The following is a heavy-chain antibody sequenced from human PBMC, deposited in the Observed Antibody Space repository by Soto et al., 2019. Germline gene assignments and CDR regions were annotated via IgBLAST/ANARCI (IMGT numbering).Heavy chain of an antibody. J-gene: IGHJ4*02. D-gene: IGHD1-26*01. Sequence: QVQLQESGPGLVKPSQTLSLPCTVSGDSIMRDSYYWNWIRQPPGKGMEWLGHIYYSGTTASNPSLKTRVTISPDTSKNQFALNLSSVTAADTAAYYCARGFDSGNFYACESWGQGTQVTVSS. CDR1: GDSIMRDSYY. V-gene: IGHV4-31*03. CDR3: ARGFDSGNFYACES. CDR2: IYYSGTT.